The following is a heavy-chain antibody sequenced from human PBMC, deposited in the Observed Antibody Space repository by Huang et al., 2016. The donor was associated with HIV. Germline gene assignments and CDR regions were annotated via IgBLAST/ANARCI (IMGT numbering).Heavy chain of an antibody. Sequence: QVLLVQSGAEVRKPGSSVKVSCTAFGGPFSSYAISWVRQAPGQGLEGMGGRIPIFGTANDTQKFQGRVTITVDESTNTGYRELTRLTSEDTAVYYCARTAYSYGFRQGYNWFDPWGQGTPVTVSS. J-gene: IGHJ5*02. CDR1: GGPFSSYA. CDR3: ARTAYSYGFRQGYNWFDP. D-gene: IGHD5-18*01. V-gene: IGHV1-69*13. CDR2: RIPIFGTA.